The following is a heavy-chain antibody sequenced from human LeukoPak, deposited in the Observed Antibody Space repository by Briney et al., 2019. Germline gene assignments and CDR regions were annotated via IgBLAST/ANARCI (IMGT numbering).Heavy chain of an antibody. CDR1: GYTFTGSY. Sequence: ASVKVSFTSSGYTFTGSYMHWVRQAPGQGLEWMGWINPNSGGTNYAQKFPGRVSMNRDTAISTAYMELSRLRSDDTAVYYCAREGVCSSTSCYGDSVFDYWGQGTLVTVSS. D-gene: IGHD2-2*01. J-gene: IGHJ4*02. CDR3: AREGVCSSTSCYGDSVFDY. V-gene: IGHV1-2*02. CDR2: INPNSGGT.